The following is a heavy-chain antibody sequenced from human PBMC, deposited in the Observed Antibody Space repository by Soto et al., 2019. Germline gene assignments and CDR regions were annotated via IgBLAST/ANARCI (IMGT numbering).Heavy chain of an antibody. CDR1: GFTFSSYA. J-gene: IGHJ4*02. D-gene: IGHD3-16*01. Sequence: QVQLVESGGGAVQPGRSLSLSCAASGFTFSSYAMHWVRQAPGKGLGWVAVISNDGSNKYYADSVKGRFTTSRENSKNSLYLQMNTLSAEDTAVYYCERDGLLGYFDYWGQVNLVTVAS. CDR3: ERDGLLGYFDY. V-gene: IGHV3-30-3*01. CDR2: ISNDGSNK.